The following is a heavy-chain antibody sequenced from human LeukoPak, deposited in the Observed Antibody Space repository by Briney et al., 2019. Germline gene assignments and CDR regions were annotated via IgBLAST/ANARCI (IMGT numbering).Heavy chain of an antibody. D-gene: IGHD3-10*01. CDR1: GFTFSGPD. CDR2: IRSIANSYAT. CDR3: TRLTMATDYSGMDV. Sequence: GGSLRLSCAASGFTFSGPDMHWVRQASGKGLEWAGRIRSIANSYATAYDESVKGRFSISRDDSKNTAYLQMNSLKTEDTAVYYCTRLTMATDYSGMDVWGQGTTVTVSS. V-gene: IGHV3-73*01. J-gene: IGHJ6*02.